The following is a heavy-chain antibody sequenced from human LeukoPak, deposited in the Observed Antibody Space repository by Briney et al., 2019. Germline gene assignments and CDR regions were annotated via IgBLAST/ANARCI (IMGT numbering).Heavy chain of an antibody. CDR2: TYYRSKWYN. V-gene: IGHV6-1*01. CDR1: GDSVSSNSAA. D-gene: IGHD3-22*01. J-gene: IGHJ3*02. Sequence: SQTLSLTCAISGDSVSSNSAAWNWIRQSPSRGLEWLGRTYYRSKWYNDYAVSVKSRITINPDTSKNQFSLQLNSVTPEDTAVYYCARDIPVYYDSSGYYEPLDAFDIWGQGTMVTVSS. CDR3: ARDIPVYYDSSGYYEPLDAFDI.